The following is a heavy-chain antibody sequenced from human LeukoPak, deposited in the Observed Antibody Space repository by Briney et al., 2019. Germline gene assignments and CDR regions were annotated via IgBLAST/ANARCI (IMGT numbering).Heavy chain of an antibody. CDR1: GYTFTSYG. D-gene: IGHD6-13*01. V-gene: IGHV1-18*01. CDR3: ARDNDIAAAGTSHYFDY. Sequence: GASVKASCKASGYTFTSYGISWVRQAPGQGLEWMGWISAYNGNTNYAQKLQGRVTMTTDTSTSTAYMELRSLRSDDTAVYYCARDNDIAAAGTSHYFDYWGQGTLVTVSS. CDR2: ISAYNGNT. J-gene: IGHJ4*02.